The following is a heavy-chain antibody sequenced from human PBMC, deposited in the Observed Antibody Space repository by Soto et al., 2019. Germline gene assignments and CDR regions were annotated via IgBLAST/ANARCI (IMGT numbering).Heavy chain of an antibody. D-gene: IGHD6-13*01. CDR1: GYTFTSYD. V-gene: IGHV1-8*01. CDR3: AREFRRVGAAGRGFDP. J-gene: IGHJ5*02. CDR2: MNPNSGNT. Sequence: QVQLVQSGAEVKKPGASVKVSCKASGYTFTSYDINWVRQATGQGLEWMGWMNPNSGNTGYAQKFHGRVTMTRNTSISTAYMELSSLRSEDTAVYYCAREFRRVGAAGRGFDPWGQGTLVTVSS.